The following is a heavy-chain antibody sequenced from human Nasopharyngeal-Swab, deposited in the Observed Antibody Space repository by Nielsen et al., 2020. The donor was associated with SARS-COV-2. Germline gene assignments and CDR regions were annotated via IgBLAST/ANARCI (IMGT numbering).Heavy chain of an antibody. CDR2: IYYSGST. Sequence: WIRQLPGKGLEWIGYIYYSGSTYYNPSLKSRVTISVDTSKNQFSLKLSSVTAADTAVYYRARGPSAVVTPMGAGGFDYWGQGTLVTVSS. D-gene: IGHD4-23*01. CDR3: ARGPSAVVTPMGAGGFDY. V-gene: IGHV4-30-4*01. J-gene: IGHJ4*02.